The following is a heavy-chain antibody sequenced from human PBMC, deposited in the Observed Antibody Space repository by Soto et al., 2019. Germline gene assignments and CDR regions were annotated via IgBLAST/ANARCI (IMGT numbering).Heavy chain of an antibody. Sequence: EVQLLESGGGLVQPGGSLRLSCAASGFTFSSYAMKWVRQAPGKGLEWVSLIGESGTPTYYADSVKGRFTISRDNSGNTLFLEMYSVRAEDTAVYYGARYIPGVRYYGMDVWGQGTTVTVSS. CDR3: ARYIPGVRYYGMDV. CDR1: GFTFSSYA. CDR2: IGESGTPT. J-gene: IGHJ6*02. D-gene: IGHD2-2*01. V-gene: IGHV3-23*01.